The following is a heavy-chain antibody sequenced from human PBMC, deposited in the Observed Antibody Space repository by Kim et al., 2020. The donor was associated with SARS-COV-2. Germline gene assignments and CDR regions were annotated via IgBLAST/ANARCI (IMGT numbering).Heavy chain of an antibody. CDR1: GFSLSTSGVG. J-gene: IGHJ1*01. V-gene: IGHV2-5*02. CDR3: AHRPGIAAAGTGKYFQH. Sequence: SGPTLVKPTQTLTLTCTFSGFSLSTSGVGVGWIRQPPGKALEWLALIYLDDDKRYSPSLKSRLTITKDTSKNQVVLTMTNMDPVDTATYYFAHRPGIAAAGTGKYFQHWGQGTLVTVSS. CDR2: IYLDDDK. D-gene: IGHD6-13*01.